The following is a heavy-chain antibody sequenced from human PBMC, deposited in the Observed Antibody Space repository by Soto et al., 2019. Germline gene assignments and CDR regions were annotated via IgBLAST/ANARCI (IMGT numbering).Heavy chain of an antibody. CDR3: ARERLYLDCSSTSCPYYFDY. D-gene: IGHD2-2*01. CDR1: GGSISSGGYY. CDR2: IYYSGST. V-gene: IGHV4-31*03. J-gene: IGHJ4*02. Sequence: SETLSLTCTVSGGSISSGGYYWSWIRQHPGKGLEWIGYIYYSGSTYYNPSLKSRVTISVDTSKNQFSLKLSSVTAADTAVYYCARERLYLDCSSTSCPYYFDYWGQGTLVTVSS.